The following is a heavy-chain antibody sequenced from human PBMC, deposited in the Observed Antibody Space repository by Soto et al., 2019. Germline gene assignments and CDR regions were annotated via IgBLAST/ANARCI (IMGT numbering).Heavy chain of an antibody. CDR3: AKGGSYYYDSSGYYAN. Sequence: PGGSLRLSCAASRFTVGSSYVSWVRQAPGKGLEWVSVIYTGDTPFYADSVKGRFTISRDNSKNTLYLQMNSLRAEDTAIYYCAKGGSYYYDSSGYYANWGQGTLVTVSS. J-gene: IGHJ4*02. D-gene: IGHD3-22*01. CDR2: IYTGDTP. CDR1: RFTVGSSY. V-gene: IGHV3-53*01.